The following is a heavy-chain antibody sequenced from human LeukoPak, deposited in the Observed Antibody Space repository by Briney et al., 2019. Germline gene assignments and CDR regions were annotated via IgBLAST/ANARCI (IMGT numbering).Heavy chain of an antibody. CDR2: ISFDGVNT. Sequence: GGSFRLSCAASGFTFSTYAIHWVRQAPGKGLEWVAVISFDGVNTFYADSVKGRFTISRDNSNNTVYLQMNNLRPEDTAVFYCARGQGYESYYYMDVWGKGTTVSVSS. V-gene: IGHV3-30*04. CDR1: GFTFSTYA. D-gene: IGHD2-2*01. CDR3: ARGQGYESYYYMDV. J-gene: IGHJ6*03.